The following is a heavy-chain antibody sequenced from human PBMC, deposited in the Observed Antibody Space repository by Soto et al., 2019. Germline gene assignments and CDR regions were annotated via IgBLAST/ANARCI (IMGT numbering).Heavy chain of an antibody. J-gene: IGHJ4*02. CDR3: ARDLNYGLFDY. D-gene: IGHD4-17*01. V-gene: IGHV3-48*01. CDR1: GFPFSSYS. Sequence: PGGSLRLSCAASGFPFSSYSMNWVRQAPGKGLEWVSYISSSSTIYYADSVKGRFTISRDNAKNSLYLQMNSLRAKDTAVYYCARDLNYGLFDYWGQGTLVTVSS. CDR2: ISSSSTI.